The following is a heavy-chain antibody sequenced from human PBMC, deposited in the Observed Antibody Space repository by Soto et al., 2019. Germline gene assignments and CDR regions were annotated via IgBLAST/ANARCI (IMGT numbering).Heavy chain of an antibody. Sequence: PGESLKISCKGSGYSFTSYWISWVRQMPGKGLEWMGRIDPSDSYTNYSPSFQGHVTISADKSISTAYLQWSSLKASDTAMYYCARLSEYSSSSNYYYYGMDVWGQGTTVTVSS. J-gene: IGHJ6*02. D-gene: IGHD6-6*01. CDR1: GYSFTSYW. CDR2: IDPSDSYT. CDR3: ARLSEYSSSSNYYYYGMDV. V-gene: IGHV5-10-1*01.